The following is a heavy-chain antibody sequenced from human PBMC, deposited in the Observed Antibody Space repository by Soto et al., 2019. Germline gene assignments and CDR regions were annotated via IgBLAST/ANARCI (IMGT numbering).Heavy chain of an antibody. V-gene: IGHV1-3*01. CDR3: ARIFSGFWSGYGFDP. CDR2: INAGNGNT. D-gene: IGHD3-3*01. J-gene: IGHJ5*02. Sequence: ASVKVSCQASGSTFTSYAMHWVRQAPGQRLEWMGRINAGNGNTKYSQKFQGRVTITRDTSASTAYMELSSLRSEDTAVYYCARIFSGFWSGYGFDPWGQGTLVTVSS. CDR1: GSTFTSYA.